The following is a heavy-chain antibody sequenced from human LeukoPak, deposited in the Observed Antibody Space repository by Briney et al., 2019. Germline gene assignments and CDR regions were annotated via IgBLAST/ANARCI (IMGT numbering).Heavy chain of an antibody. J-gene: IGHJ4*02. CDR1: GASISSGAYY. V-gene: IGHV4-31*03. D-gene: IGHD3-10*01. CDR2: IYSSGTT. Sequence: SQTLSLTCTVSGASISSGAYYWSWIRQHPGKGLEWIGYIYSSGTTYYNPSLKSRVTISLDTSENQFSLKLSSVTAADTAVYYCARNGDGSGSFYYFDYWGRGTLVTVSS. CDR3: ARNGDGSGSFYYFDY.